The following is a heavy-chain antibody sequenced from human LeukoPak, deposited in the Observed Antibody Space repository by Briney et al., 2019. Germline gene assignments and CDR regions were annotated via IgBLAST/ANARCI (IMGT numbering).Heavy chain of an antibody. V-gene: IGHV3-9*01. CDR2: ISWNSGSI. J-gene: IGHJ4*02. CDR3: AKDRGVPAAILDY. D-gene: IGHD2-2*01. CDR1: GFRFEEYA. Sequence: PGRSLRLSCAASGFRFEEYAMHWVRQAPGKGLEWVSGISWNSGSIGYADSVKGRFTISRDNAKNSLYLQMNSLRAEDTALYYCAKDRGVPAAILDYWGQGTLVTVSS.